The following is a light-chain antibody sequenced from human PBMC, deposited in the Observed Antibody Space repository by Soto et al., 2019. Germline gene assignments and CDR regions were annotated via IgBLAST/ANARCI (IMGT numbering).Light chain of an antibody. CDR2: GAS. CDR1: QSVSSSY. CDR3: QQYGSAPLT. V-gene: IGKV3-20*01. Sequence: EIVLTQSPGTLSLSPGERATLSCRASQSVSSSYLAWYQQKPGQAPRLLIYGASSRATGIPDRFSGRGSGTEFTLTISRLEPEDFAVYYSQQYGSAPLTFGGGTKWEIK. J-gene: IGKJ4*01.